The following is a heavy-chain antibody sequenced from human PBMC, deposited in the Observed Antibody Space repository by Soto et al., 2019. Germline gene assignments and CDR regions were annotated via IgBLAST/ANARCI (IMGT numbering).Heavy chain of an antibody. Sequence: PSETLSLTCTVSGGSISSGDYYWGWIRQPPGKGLEWIGSIYYSGSTYYNPSLKSRVTISVDTSKNQFSLKLSSVTAADTAVYYCARSGTIMATNFDSWGQGALVTVSS. CDR2: IYYSGST. CDR3: ARSGTIMATNFDS. J-gene: IGHJ4*02. D-gene: IGHD5-12*01. V-gene: IGHV4-39*01. CDR1: GGSISSGDYY.